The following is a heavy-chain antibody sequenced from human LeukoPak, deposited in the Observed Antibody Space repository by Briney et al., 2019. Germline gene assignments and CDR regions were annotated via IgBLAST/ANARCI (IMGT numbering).Heavy chain of an antibody. CDR2: INPNSGGT. D-gene: IGHD3-10*01. V-gene: IGHV1-2*02. CDR1: GFTFTSSA. Sequence: ASVKVSCKASGFTFTSSAMQWVRQAPGQGLEWMGWINPNSGGTNYAQKFQGRVTMTRDTSISTAYMELSRLRSDDTAVYYCARVVTMVRGVNYYYYYMDVWGKGTTVTVSS. J-gene: IGHJ6*03. CDR3: ARVVTMVRGVNYYYYYMDV.